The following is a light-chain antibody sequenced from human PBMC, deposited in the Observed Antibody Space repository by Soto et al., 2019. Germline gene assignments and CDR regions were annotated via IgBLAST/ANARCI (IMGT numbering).Light chain of an antibody. CDR1: QTLVYSDVNTF. V-gene: IGKV2-30*01. CDR3: MQGTHWPWT. Sequence: DVVMTQSPLSLPVTLGQPASISCRSSQTLVYSDVNTFLNWSQQRPGQSPRRLIYKFSNRDSGVPDRFSASGSGTDFTLKISRVEAEDVGVYFCMQGTHWPWTFGQGTKVDIK. J-gene: IGKJ1*01. CDR2: KFS.